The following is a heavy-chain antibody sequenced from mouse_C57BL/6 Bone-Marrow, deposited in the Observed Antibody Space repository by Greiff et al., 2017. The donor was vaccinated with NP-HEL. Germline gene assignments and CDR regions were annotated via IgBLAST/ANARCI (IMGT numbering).Heavy chain of an antibody. CDR2: IDPEDGDT. D-gene: IGHD2-3*01. Sequence: EVKLVESGAELVRPGALVKLSCTASGFNIKDYYMHWVKQRPEQGLEWIGRIDPEDGDTEYAPKFQGKATMTADTSSNTAYLQLSSLASEDTAVYYCTTRGLLRLYYAMDYWGQGTSVTVSS. CDR3: TTRGLLRLYYAMDY. V-gene: IGHV14-1*01. CDR1: GFNIKDYY. J-gene: IGHJ4*01.